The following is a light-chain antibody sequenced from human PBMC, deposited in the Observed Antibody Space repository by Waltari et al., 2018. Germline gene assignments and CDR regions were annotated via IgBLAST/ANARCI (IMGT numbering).Light chain of an antibody. CDR1: NSNIGKNT. V-gene: IGLV1-44*01. CDR2: RDN. J-gene: IGLJ2*01. Sequence: QTILTQPHSASGTPGQRVTVSCSGDNSNIGKNTVNWYQQLPGTAPKLLIYRDNQRRSGVPDRFSGSRSGTSASLAISGLRPDDEASYYCATWDDRQSGVVFGGGTTLTVL. CDR3: ATWDDRQSGVV.